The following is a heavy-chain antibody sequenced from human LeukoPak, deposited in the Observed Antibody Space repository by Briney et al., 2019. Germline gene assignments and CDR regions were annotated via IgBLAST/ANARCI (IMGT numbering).Heavy chain of an antibody. D-gene: IGHD1-26*01. CDR3: ASSYSGSYYLFDY. CDR2: INAGNGDT. V-gene: IGHV1-3*01. J-gene: IGHJ4*02. CDR1: GYTFTSYA. Sequence: ASVKVSCKASGYTFTSYAMHWVRQAPGQRLEWMGWINAGNGDTKYSQKFQGRVTITRDTSASTAYMELSSLRSEDTAVYYCASSYSGSYYLFDYWGQGTLVTVSS.